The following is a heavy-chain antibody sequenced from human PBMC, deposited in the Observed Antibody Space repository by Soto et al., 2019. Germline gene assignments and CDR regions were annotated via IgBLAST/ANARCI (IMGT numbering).Heavy chain of an antibody. Sequence: PGGSLRLSCAASGFTFSNYAMSWVRQAPGKGLEWVSGISWNSANIGYADSVKGRFTISRDNAKKSLYLQMNSLRAEDTALYYCAKDSARRVSFFYGMDVWGQGTTVTVSS. CDR1: GFTFSNYA. CDR2: ISWNSANI. D-gene: IGHD6-6*01. CDR3: AKDSARRVSFFYGMDV. V-gene: IGHV3-9*01. J-gene: IGHJ6*02.